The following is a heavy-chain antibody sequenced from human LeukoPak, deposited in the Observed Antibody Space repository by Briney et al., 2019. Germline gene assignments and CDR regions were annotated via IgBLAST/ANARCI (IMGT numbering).Heavy chain of an antibody. J-gene: IGHJ5*02. CDR2: IYYSGST. Sequence: SETLSLTCTVSGGSISSDSYYWGWIRQPPGKGLEWIGRIYYSGSTYYNPSLKSRITISVDTSKNQFSLKLSSVTAADTAVYYCAKAVAGMGEIAWGQGTLVTVSS. V-gene: IGHV4-39*01. D-gene: IGHD6-19*01. CDR1: GGSISSDSYY. CDR3: AKAVAGMGEIA.